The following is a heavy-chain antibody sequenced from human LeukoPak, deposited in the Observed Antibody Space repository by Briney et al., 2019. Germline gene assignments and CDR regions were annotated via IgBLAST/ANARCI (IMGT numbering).Heavy chain of an antibody. D-gene: IGHD6-19*01. J-gene: IGHJ4*02. CDR2: IYYRGST. CDR3: ARHDSSGWYAQDY. CDR1: GGSISSYY. Sequence: SETLSLTCTVSGGSISSYYWTWIRQPPGKGLEWIGYIYYRGSTNYNPSLKSRVTISVDTSKNQFSLKLSSVTAADTAVYYCARHDSSGWYAQDYWGQGTLVTVSS. V-gene: IGHV4-59*08.